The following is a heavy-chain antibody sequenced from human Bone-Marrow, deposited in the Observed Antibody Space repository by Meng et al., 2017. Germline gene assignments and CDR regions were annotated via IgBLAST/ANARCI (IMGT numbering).Heavy chain of an antibody. CDR3: ASLNPYYYDSSRYAFDI. CDR2: IIPIFGTA. Sequence: SVKVSCKASGYTFTSYDISWVRQAPGQGLEWMGGIIPIFGTANYAQKFQGRVTITADESTSTAYMELSSLRSEDTAVYYCASLNPYYYDSSRYAFDIWGQGTMVTVSS. J-gene: IGHJ3*02. V-gene: IGHV1-69*13. CDR1: GYTFTSYD. D-gene: IGHD3-22*01.